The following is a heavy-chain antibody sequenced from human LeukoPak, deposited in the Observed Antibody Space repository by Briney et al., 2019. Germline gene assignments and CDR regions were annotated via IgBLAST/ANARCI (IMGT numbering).Heavy chain of an antibody. Sequence: GGSLRLSCATSGFTFRNYDMHWVRHASGKGLEWVSAIDNAGDRSYTVSVKGRFTISREKAKSSLYLQMNNLRAGDTAVYYCARGGSLYDASYYYYLDVWGKGTRVTVSS. D-gene: IGHD2/OR15-2a*01. CDR2: IDNAGDR. J-gene: IGHJ6*03. CDR3: ARGGSLYDASYYYYLDV. V-gene: IGHV3-13*01. CDR1: GFTFRNYD.